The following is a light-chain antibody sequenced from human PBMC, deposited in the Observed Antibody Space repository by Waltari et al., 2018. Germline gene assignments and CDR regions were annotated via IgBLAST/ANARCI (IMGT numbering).Light chain of an antibody. CDR2: AAS. Sequence: DIQMIQSPSYVSASLGDRVTITCRASQDIGRWLAWYQHKPGRAPNLLIFAASSLQNGVPSRFSGSGSGTYFTLTINSLQPEDFATYYCQQTNTFPFTFGQGTKLEIK. CDR3: QQTNTFPFT. J-gene: IGKJ2*01. V-gene: IGKV1-12*01. CDR1: QDIGRW.